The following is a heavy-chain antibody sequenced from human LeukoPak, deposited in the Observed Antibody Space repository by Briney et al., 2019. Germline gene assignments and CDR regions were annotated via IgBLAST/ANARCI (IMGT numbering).Heavy chain of an antibody. V-gene: IGHV1-69*13. J-gene: IGHJ4*02. D-gene: IGHD2-2*01. CDR3: AREGITPCSSTSCHGYYFDY. Sequence: SVKVSCKASGGTFSSYAISWVRQAPGQGLEWMGGIIPIFGTANYAQEFQGRVTITADESTSTAYMELSSLRSEDTAVYYCAREGITPCSSTSCHGYYFDYWGQGTLVTVSS. CDR2: IIPIFGTA. CDR1: GGTFSSYA.